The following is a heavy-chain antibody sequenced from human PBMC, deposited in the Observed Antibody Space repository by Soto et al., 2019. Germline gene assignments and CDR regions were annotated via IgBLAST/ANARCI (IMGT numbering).Heavy chain of an antibody. CDR3: AQVPNSGYDYDYIWGSYRPFDY. CDR1: GFSLSTSGVG. J-gene: IGHJ4*02. V-gene: IGHV2-5*02. Sequence: SGPTLVKPTQTLTLTCTFSGFSLSTSGVGVGWIRQPPGKALEWLALIYWDDDKRYSPSLKSRLTITKDTSKNQVVLTMTNMDPVDTATYYCAQVPNSGYDYDYIWGSYRPFDYWGQGTLVTVSS. D-gene: IGHD3-16*02. CDR2: IYWDDDK.